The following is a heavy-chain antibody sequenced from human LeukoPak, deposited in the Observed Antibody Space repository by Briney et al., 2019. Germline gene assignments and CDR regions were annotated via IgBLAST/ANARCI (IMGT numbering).Heavy chain of an antibody. CDR2: INHSGST. D-gene: IGHD5-18*01. CDR1: GGSFSGYY. J-gene: IGHJ4*02. Sequence: PSETLSLTCAVYGGSFSGYYWSWIRQPPGKGLEWIGEINHSGSTNYNPSLKSRVTISVDTSKNQFSLKLSSVTAADTAVYYCARGRGGRFGYSYGLNDYWGQGTLVTVSS. V-gene: IGHV4-34*01. CDR3: ARGRGGRFGYSYGLNDY.